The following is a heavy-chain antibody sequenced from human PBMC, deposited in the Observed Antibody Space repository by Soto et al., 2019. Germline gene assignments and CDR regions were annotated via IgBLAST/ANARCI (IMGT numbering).Heavy chain of an antibody. CDR1: GFTFSSYW. D-gene: IGHD6-13*01. CDR3: AREPGYSSSWYYYYGMDV. J-gene: IGHJ6*02. CDR2: INSDGSST. V-gene: IGHV3-74*01. Sequence: PGGSLRLSCAASGFTFSSYWMHWVRQAPGKGLVWVSRINSDGSSTSYADSVKGRFTISRDNAKNTLYLQMNSLRAEDTAVYYCAREPGYSSSWYYYYGMDVWGQGTTVTVSS.